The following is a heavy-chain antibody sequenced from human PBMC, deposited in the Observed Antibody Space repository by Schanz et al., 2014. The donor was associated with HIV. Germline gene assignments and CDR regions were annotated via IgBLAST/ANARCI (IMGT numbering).Heavy chain of an antibody. CDR1: GFTFGDHY. V-gene: IGHV3-11*01. CDR2: ISGPGSAM. D-gene: IGHD5-18*01. J-gene: IGHJ4*02. Sequence: VQLVESGGGLVKPGGSLSLSCVASGFTFGDHYMTWIRQAPGKGLEWVAHISGPGSAMSYADSVKGRFTISRDNAKNSLNLQLKSLRAEDTAVYYCARGITGNSYAFDYWGQGDLVTVSS. CDR3: ARGITGNSYAFDY.